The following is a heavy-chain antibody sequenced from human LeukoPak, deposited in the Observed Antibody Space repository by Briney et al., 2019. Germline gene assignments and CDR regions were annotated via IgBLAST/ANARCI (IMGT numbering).Heavy chain of an antibody. V-gene: IGHV3-48*03. J-gene: IGHJ4*02. CDR2: ISSSGSTI. CDR3: ARDPYYGDYVV. Sequence: GGSLRLSCAASGFTFSSYEVNWVHQAPGKGLEWVSYISSSGSTIYYADSVKGRFTISRDNAKNSLYLQMNSLRAEDTAVYYCARDPYYGDYVVWGQGTLVTVSS. D-gene: IGHD4-17*01. CDR1: GFTFSSYE.